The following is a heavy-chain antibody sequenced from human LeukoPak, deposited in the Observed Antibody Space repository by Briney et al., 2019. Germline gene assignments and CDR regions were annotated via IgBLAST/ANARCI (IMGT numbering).Heavy chain of an antibody. J-gene: IGHJ4*02. V-gene: IGHV4-61*02. D-gene: IGHD3-10*01. Sequence: PSQTLSLTCTVSGGSISSGSYYWSWIRQPAGKGLEWIGRIYTSGSTNYNPSLKSRVTISVDTSKSQFSLKLRSVTAADTAVYYCALGVRGLNPPFDYWGQGTLVTVSS. CDR1: GGSISSGSYY. CDR3: ALGVRGLNPPFDY. CDR2: IYTSGST.